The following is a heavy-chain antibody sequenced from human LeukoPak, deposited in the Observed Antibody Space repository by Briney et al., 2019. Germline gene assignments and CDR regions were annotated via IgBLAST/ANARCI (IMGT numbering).Heavy chain of an antibody. D-gene: IGHD6-13*01. V-gene: IGHV3-23*01. CDR2: ISGSGGST. CDR1: GFTFSSYA. J-gene: IGHJ4*02. CDR3: AKDPGGIAAAGTDFDY. Sequence: SGGSLRLSCAASGFTFSSYAMSWVRQAPGKGLEWVSAISGSGGSTYYADSVKGRFTISRDNSKNTLYLQMNSLRAEDTAVYYCAKDPGGIAAAGTDFDYWGQGTLVTVSS.